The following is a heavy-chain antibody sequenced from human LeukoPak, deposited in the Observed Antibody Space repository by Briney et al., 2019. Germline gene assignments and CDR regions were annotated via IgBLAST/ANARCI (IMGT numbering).Heavy chain of an antibody. D-gene: IGHD6-13*01. Sequence: PGGSLRLSCAVSGFAFSTYSMNWVRQAPGKGLEWISSITSTGTYIYYADSVKGRFTISRDNAKNSLYLQMNSLRAEDTAVYFCARVAGGKFHLDYWGQGTQVTASS. V-gene: IGHV3-21*01. J-gene: IGHJ4*02. CDR3: ARVAGGKFHLDY. CDR2: ITSTGTYI. CDR1: GFAFSTYS.